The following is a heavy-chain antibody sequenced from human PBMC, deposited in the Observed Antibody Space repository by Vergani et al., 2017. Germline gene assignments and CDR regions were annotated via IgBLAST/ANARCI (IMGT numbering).Heavy chain of an antibody. V-gene: IGHV3-48*01. J-gene: IGHJ3*02. Sequence: EVQLVESGGGLVQPGGSLRLSCAASGFTFSSYSMNWVRQAPGKGLEWVSYISSSSSTIYYADSVKGRFTISIDNAKNSLYLQMNSLRAEDTAVYYCARVSIGRLGAFDIWGQGTMVSVSS. CDR1: GFTFSSYS. D-gene: IGHD6-19*01. CDR3: ARVSIGRLGAFDI. CDR2: ISSSSSTI.